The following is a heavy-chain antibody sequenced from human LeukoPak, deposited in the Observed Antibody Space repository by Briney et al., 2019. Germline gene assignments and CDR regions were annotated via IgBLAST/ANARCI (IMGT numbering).Heavy chain of an antibody. V-gene: IGHV1-46*01. Sequence: GASVKVSCKAFGYTFTSNYMHWVRQAPGQGLEWMGIINPSGGSTSYAQKFQGRVTMTRDTSTSTVYMELSRLRSDDTAVYYCADYYRGHWGQGTLVTVSP. CDR1: GYTFTSNY. CDR2: INPSGGST. J-gene: IGHJ4*02. CDR3: ADYYRGH. D-gene: IGHD1-26*01.